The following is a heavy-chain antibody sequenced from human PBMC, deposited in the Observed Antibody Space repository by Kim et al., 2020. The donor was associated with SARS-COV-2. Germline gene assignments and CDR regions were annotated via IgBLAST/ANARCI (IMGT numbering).Heavy chain of an antibody. CDR2: IRTGRGIGT. V-gene: IGHV3-23*01. CDR3: ETSSKQQLIRSGAFDI. Sequence: GGSLRLSCAASGFTFNTYAMTWVRQAPGKGLEWVAIIRTGRGIGTSYAESVEGRSSISRDNAKKTMYLQLNSLRDADTAAYYCETSSKQQLIRSGAFDI. D-gene: IGHD6-13*01. J-gene: IGHJ3*02. CDR1: GFTFNTYA.